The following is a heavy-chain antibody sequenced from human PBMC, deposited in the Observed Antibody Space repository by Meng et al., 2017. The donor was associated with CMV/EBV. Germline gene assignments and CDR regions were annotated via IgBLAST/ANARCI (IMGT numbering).Heavy chain of an antibody. CDR3: ARDAVNWNSESDTFDS. Sequence: ASVKVSCKASGYTFTSYYMHCVRQAPGHGLEWMGIINPNAGTTNYAQKFQGRVTMTRDTSTSSVYMELSSLRSEDTAVYYCARDAVNWNSESDTFDSWGQGTMVTVSS. CDR1: GYTFTSYY. CDR2: INPNAGTT. V-gene: IGHV1-46*01. J-gene: IGHJ3*02. D-gene: IGHD1-7*01.